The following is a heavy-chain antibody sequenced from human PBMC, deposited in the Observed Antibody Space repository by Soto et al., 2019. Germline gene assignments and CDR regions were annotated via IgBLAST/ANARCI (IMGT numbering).Heavy chain of an antibody. V-gene: IGHV3-49*03. CDR2: IRSKAYGGTT. D-gene: IGHD5-18*01. J-gene: IGHJ4*02. CDR3: TRVGYSYGSRFFDY. CDR1: GFTFGDYA. Sequence: GGSLRLSCTASGFTFGDYAMSWFRQAPGKGLEWVGFIRSKAYGGTTEYAASVKGRFTNSRDYSKTIAYLQMNSLKTEDTAVYYCTRVGYSYGSRFFDYWGQGTLVTVSS.